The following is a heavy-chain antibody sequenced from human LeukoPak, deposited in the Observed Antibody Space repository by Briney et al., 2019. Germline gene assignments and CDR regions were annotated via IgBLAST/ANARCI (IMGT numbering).Heavy chain of an antibody. CDR1: GFIFSTYS. D-gene: IGHD1-26*01. Sequence: GGSLRLSCTASGFIFSTYSMNWVRQAPGKGLEWLSYISGSGSTIHYTDSVKGRSTISRDNAKYSLYLQMDSLGAEDTALYYCARGGLGSWTFDSWGQGTLVTVSS. CDR2: ISGSGSTI. J-gene: IGHJ4*02. V-gene: IGHV3-48*04. CDR3: ARGGLGSWTFDS.